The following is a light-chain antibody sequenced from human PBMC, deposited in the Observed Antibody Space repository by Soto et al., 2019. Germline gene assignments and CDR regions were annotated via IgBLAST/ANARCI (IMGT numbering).Light chain of an antibody. CDR3: QQRSNWPPEGT. V-gene: IGKV3-11*01. CDR1: QSVSSY. CDR2: DAS. J-gene: IGKJ1*01. Sequence: EIVLTQSPATLSLSPWERATLSCRASQSVSSYLAWYQQKPGQAPRLLIYDASNRATGIPARFSGSGSGTDFTLTISSLEPEDFAVYYCQQRSNWPPEGTFGQGTKVDIK.